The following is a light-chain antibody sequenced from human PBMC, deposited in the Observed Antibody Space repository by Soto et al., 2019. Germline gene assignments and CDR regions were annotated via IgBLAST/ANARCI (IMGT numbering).Light chain of an antibody. V-gene: IGKV2-40*01. CDR3: MQRLESPYT. CDR2: TLS. Sequence: DIVMTLTPLSLPVTLGQPASISCRSSQSLLRSHDGNSYLDWYLQKPGQSPQLLIYTLSYRASGVPDRFSSSGSGTAFTLKISRVEAEYVGVYVYCMQRLESPYTFGQGPKLEIK. J-gene: IGKJ2*01. CDR1: QSLLRSHDGNSY.